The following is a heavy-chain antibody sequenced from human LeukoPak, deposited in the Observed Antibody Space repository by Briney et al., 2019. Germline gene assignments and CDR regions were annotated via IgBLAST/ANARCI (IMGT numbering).Heavy chain of an antibody. CDR3: ARRGYSFGYDY. V-gene: IGHV5-51*01. CDR1: GYSFTSYW. CDR2: IYPGDSDT. J-gene: IGHJ4*02. Sequence: GEPLKISCKGSGYSFTSYWIGWVRQMPGKGLEWMGIIYPGDSDTRYSPSFQGLVTISADKSTSTTYLQWSRLKASDTAMYYCARRGYSFGYDYWGQGTLVTVSS. D-gene: IGHD5-18*01.